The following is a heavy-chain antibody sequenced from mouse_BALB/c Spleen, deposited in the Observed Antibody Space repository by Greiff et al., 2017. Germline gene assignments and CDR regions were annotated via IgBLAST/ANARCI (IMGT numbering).Heavy chain of an antibody. J-gene: IGHJ2*01. CDR1: GYTFTSYT. CDR2: INPSSGYT. D-gene: IGHD4-1*01. V-gene: IGHV1-4*02. Sequence: QVQLQQSAAELARPGASVKMSCKASGYTFTSYTMHWVKQQPGQGLEWIGYINPSSGYTEYNQTFKDKTTLTADKSSSTAYMQLSSLTSEDSAVYYCAREVTGNYWGQGTTLTVSS. CDR3: AREVTGNY.